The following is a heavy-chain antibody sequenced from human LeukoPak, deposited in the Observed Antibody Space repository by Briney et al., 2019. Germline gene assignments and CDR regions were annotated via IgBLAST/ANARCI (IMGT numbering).Heavy chain of an antibody. Sequence: ASVKVSCKASGYTFTTYDVNWVRQATGQGLEWMGWMNPNSGNTGDAQKFQGRVTITADKSTSTAYMELSSLRSEDTAVYYCARAIFSMGGDNNVCFDYWGQGTLVTVSS. J-gene: IGHJ4*02. D-gene: IGHD2-21*02. CDR2: MNPNSGNT. V-gene: IGHV1-8*01. CDR1: GYTFTTYD. CDR3: ARAIFSMGGDNNVCFDY.